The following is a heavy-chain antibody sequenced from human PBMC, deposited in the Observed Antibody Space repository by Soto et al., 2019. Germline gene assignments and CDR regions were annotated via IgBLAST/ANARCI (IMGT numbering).Heavy chain of an antibody. CDR3: AHRVLRTVFGLVTTTAIYFDF. V-gene: IGHV2-5*02. Sequence: ESGPTLVTPTQTLTLTCTFSGFSLTTSGVGVGWIRQSPGKAPEWLALIYWDDDKRYSPSLKSRLTITKDTSKNQVVLTMANLDTADTATYYCAHRVLRTVFGLVTTTAIYFDFWGQGTPVAVSS. CDR2: IYWDDDK. D-gene: IGHD3-3*01. CDR1: GFSLTTSGVG. J-gene: IGHJ4*02.